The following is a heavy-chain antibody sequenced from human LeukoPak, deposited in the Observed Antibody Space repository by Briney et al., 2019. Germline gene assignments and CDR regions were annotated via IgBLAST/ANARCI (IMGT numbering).Heavy chain of an antibody. J-gene: IGHJ3*02. CDR3: ARGGDSMRVAFDS. D-gene: IGHD3-10*01. CDR2: LFGGGTA. V-gene: IGHV3-53*01. CDR1: GFIVNTNY. Sequence: GGSLRLSCAASGFIVNTNYMSWVRQAPGKGLEWVSILFGGGTAYYADSVKGRFTISRDISKNTLYLQMNSLRAEDTAVYYCARGGDSMRVAFDSWGQGTMVTVSS.